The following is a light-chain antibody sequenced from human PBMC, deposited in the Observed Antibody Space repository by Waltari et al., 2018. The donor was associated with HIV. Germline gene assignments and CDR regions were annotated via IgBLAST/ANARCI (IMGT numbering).Light chain of an antibody. CDR3: QQYGSSQIT. Sequence: EIVLTQSPGTLSLSPGERATLSCRASQRVSSSYLAWYQQKPGQAPMLLIYGASSRATVIPDRFSGSGSGTDFTLTISRLEPEDFAVYYCQQYGSSQITFGQGTRLEIK. V-gene: IGKV3-20*01. J-gene: IGKJ5*01. CDR1: QRVSSSY. CDR2: GAS.